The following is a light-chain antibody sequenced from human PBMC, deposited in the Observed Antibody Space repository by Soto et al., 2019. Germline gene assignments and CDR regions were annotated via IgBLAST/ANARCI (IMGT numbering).Light chain of an antibody. J-gene: IGKJ2*01. V-gene: IGKV2-28*01. Sequence: DIVMTQSPLSLPVTPGEPASISCRSSQRLLHSSGYNYLVWYLQKPGQPPQVLIYLCSNRASGVPDRFSGSGSGTDFTLKISRVEAEDVGVYYCMQALQAPYTYGQGTKLEIK. CDR2: LCS. CDR1: QRLLHSSGYNY. CDR3: MQALQAPYT.